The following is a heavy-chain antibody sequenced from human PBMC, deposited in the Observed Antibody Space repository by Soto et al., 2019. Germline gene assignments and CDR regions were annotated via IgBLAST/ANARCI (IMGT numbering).Heavy chain of an antibody. V-gene: IGHV3-7*01. CDR3: ARDYPSLRYFDWTDY. J-gene: IGHJ4*02. Sequence: GGSLRLSCAASGFTFSSYAMSWVRQAPGKGLEWVANIKQDGSEKYYVDSVRGRFTISRDNAKNSLYLQMNSLRAEDTAVYYCARDYPSLRYFDWTDYWGQGTLVTVSS. D-gene: IGHD3-9*01. CDR2: IKQDGSEK. CDR1: GFTFSSYA.